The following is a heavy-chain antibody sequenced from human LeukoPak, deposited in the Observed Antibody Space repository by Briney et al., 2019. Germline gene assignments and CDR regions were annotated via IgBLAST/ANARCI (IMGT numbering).Heavy chain of an antibody. CDR2: INSDGRST. J-gene: IGHJ4*02. CDR1: GFTFSSYW. CDR3: VRDDFGAHEF. Sequence: GGSLRLSCAASGFTFSSYWMHWVRQAPGKGLVWVSRINSDGRSTSYAGSVKGRFTISRDNAKNSLYLQMNSLRAEDTAVYYCVRDDFGAHEFWGQGTLVTVSS. D-gene: IGHD4-17*01. V-gene: IGHV3-74*01.